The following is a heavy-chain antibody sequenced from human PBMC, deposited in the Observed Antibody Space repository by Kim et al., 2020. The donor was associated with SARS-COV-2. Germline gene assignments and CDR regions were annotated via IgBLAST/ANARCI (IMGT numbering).Heavy chain of an antibody. J-gene: IGHJ4*02. V-gene: IGHV1-2*02. D-gene: IGHD3-3*01. Sequence: NYAQKFQGRVTMTRDTSISTAYMELSRLRSDDTAVYYCARDNWDYDFWSNWGQGTLVTVSS. CDR3: ARDNWDYDFWSN.